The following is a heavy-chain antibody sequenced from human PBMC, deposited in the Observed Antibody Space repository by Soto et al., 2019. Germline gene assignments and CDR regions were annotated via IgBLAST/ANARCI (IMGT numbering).Heavy chain of an antibody. V-gene: IGHV4-34*01. CDR3: RLKKLLNYYYYGMDV. Sequence: SETLSLTCAVYGGSFSGYYWSWIRQPPGKGLEWIGEINHSGSTNYNPSLKSRVTISVDTSKNQFSLKLSSVTAADTAVYYCRLKKLLNYYYYGMDVWGQGTTVTVSS. CDR1: GGSFSGYY. CDR2: INHSGST. D-gene: IGHD2-15*01. J-gene: IGHJ6*02.